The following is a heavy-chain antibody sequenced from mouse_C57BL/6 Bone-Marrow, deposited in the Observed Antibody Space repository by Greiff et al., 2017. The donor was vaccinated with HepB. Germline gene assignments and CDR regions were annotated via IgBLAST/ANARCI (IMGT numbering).Heavy chain of an antibody. J-gene: IGHJ2*01. CDR2: IYPRDGST. V-gene: IGHV1-78*01. CDR3: ASIEAYDYDGGRLDY. Sequence: QVQLKQSDAELVKPGASVKISCKASGYTFTDHTIHWMKQRPEQGLEWIGYIYPRDGSTKYNEKFKGKATLTADKSSSTAYMQLNSLTSEDSAVYYCASIEAYDYDGGRLDYWGQGTTLTVSS. CDR1: GYTFTDHT. D-gene: IGHD2-4*01.